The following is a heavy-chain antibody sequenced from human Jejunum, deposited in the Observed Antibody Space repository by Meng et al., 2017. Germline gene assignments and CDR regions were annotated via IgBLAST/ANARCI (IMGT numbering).Heavy chain of an antibody. V-gene: IGHV4-39*01. CDR2: VYHTGTT. Sequence: QLQLRESGPGLVKPSETLSLIGTVSGGSINTGRYYWGWIRQPPGKGLEWIGSVYHTGTTYYNPSLKSRVTISEDTSKNQFSLRLTSVTAADTAVYYCATIQSSPHFFNYWGQGTLVTVSS. J-gene: IGHJ4*02. D-gene: IGHD6-6*01. CDR3: ATIQSSPHFFNY. CDR1: GGSINTGRYY.